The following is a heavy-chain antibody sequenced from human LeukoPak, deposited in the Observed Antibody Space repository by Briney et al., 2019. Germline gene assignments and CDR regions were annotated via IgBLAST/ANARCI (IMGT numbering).Heavy chain of an antibody. CDR1: GYTFTTYG. CDR2: ISAYNGNT. V-gene: IGHV1-18*01. Sequence: ASVKVSCKASGYTFTTYGITWVRQAPGQGLEWMGWISAYNGNTNYAQKLQGRVTMTTDTSTSTAYMELRSLRSDDTAVYYCARTLWFGELLRAFDIWGQGTMVTVSS. D-gene: IGHD3-10*01. CDR3: ARTLWFGELLRAFDI. J-gene: IGHJ3*02.